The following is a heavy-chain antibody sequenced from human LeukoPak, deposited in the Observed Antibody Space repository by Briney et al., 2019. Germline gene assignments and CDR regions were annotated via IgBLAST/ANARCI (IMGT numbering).Heavy chain of an antibody. CDR1: GFTFSSYW. CDR2: INHNGTT. V-gene: IGHV4-34*01. Sequence: GSLRLSCAASGFTFSSYWMSWVRQSPGKRLEWIGEINHNGTTRYNKPLKSRVTISIDTSKNQFSLKLSAVTAADTAVYYCARFGDCSDGLCFYYLDPWGQGTLVTVSS. CDR3: ARFGDCSDGLCFYYLDP. J-gene: IGHJ5*02. D-gene: IGHD2-15*01.